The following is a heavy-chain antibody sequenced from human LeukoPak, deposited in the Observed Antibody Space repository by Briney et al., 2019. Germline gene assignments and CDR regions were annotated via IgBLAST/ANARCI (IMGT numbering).Heavy chain of an antibody. D-gene: IGHD5-12*01. CDR3: ASGNDYFYYYYYMDV. V-gene: IGHV3-23*01. CDR2: ISGSGGST. CDR1: GFTFSSYG. Sequence: GGSLRLSCSGSGFTFSSYGMSWVRQAPGKGLEWVSGISGSGGSTFYADSVKGRFTISRDNSKNTLYLQMNSLRAEDTAVYYCASGNDYFYYYYYMDVWGKGTTVTVSS. J-gene: IGHJ6*03.